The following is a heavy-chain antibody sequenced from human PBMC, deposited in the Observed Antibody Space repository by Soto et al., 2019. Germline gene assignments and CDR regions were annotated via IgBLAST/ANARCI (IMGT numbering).Heavy chain of an antibody. CDR3: AKDQGIAASHGID. V-gene: IGHV3-30*18. CDR1: GFTFNNYG. Sequence: QVQLVESGGGVLEPGRSLRLSCAASGFTFNNYGMHWVRQAPGKGLEWVAVISNDGSDKYYADSVKGRLTISRDNSKNTVYLQMNSLRAEYTAVYYCAKDQGIAASHGIDWGQGTMVTVSS. D-gene: IGHD6-13*01. CDR2: ISNDGSDK. J-gene: IGHJ3*01.